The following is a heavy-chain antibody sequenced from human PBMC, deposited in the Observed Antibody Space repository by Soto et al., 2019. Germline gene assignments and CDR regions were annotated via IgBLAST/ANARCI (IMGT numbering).Heavy chain of an antibody. J-gene: IGHJ6*02. D-gene: IGHD3-22*01. Sequence: ASETLSLTCTVSGGSISPYFWSWIRQPAGKGLEWIGRIYFSGSTHYEPSFKSRVTMSVDTSKKQFTLKMRFMTAADTAVYYCAREGGYFDSSGSGVYHYYGVDVWGQGTTVTVSS. V-gene: IGHV4-4*07. CDR2: IYFSGST. CDR1: GGSISPYF. CDR3: AREGGYFDSSGSGVYHYYGVDV.